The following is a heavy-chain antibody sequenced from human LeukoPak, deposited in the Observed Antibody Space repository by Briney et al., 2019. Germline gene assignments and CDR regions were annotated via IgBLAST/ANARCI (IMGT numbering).Heavy chain of an antibody. CDR3: AKALQMVRGVNAVAYGMDV. CDR2: ISSSGGST. J-gene: IGHJ6*04. CDR1: GFTFSSYA. V-gene: IGHV3-23*01. D-gene: IGHD3-10*01. Sequence: GGSLRLSCAASGFTFSSYAMSWVRQAPGKGLEWVSAISSSGGSTNYADSVKGRFTISRDNSKNTLYLQMNSLRAEDTAVYYCAKALQMVRGVNAVAYGMDVWGKGTTVTVSS.